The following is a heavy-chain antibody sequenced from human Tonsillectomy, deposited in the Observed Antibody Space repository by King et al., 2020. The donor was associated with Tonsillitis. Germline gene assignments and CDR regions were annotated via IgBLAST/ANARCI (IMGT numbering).Heavy chain of an antibody. Sequence: VQLQESGPGLVKSSQTLSLTCTASDGSISCGVYYWSLICQLPGKGLSWSGYVYYSWSTYYNPSLTSRVTISVDTSKNQCSLNLSSVTAADTAVYYCVRVGSSWYEVDYWGQGTLVTVSS. J-gene: IGHJ4*02. CDR1: DGSISCGVYY. V-gene: IGHV4-31*03. CDR3: VRVGSSWYEVDY. D-gene: IGHD6-13*01. CDR2: VYYSWST.